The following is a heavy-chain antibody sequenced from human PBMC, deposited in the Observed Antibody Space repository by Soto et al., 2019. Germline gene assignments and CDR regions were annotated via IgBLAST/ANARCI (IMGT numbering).Heavy chain of an antibody. J-gene: IGHJ5*02. CDR2: IPYSGST. CDR1: GGSISGEGYY. Sequence: QVQLQESGPGLVEPSQTLSLTCTVSGGSISGEGYYWSWIRQYSGRGLEWIGYIPYSGSTYYNPFLKTRFIISVDTSMTQFFLNVSSVTAAYTAVYYCARAWTATAGWADWFDRWGQGALVTVSS. D-gene: IGHD6-13*01. CDR3: ARAWTATAGWADWFDR. V-gene: IGHV4-31*03.